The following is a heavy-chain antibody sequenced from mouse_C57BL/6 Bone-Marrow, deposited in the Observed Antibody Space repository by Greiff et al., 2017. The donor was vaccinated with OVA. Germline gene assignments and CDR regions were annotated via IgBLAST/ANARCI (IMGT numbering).Heavy chain of an antibody. J-gene: IGHJ3*01. CDR3: AREGAYYSKGFAY. CDR2: INPGSGGT. D-gene: IGHD2-5*01. V-gene: IGHV1-54*01. CDR1: GYAFTNYL. Sequence: QVQLQQSGAELVRPGTSVKVSCKASGYAFTNYLIEWVKQRPGQGLEWIGVINPGSGGTNYNEKFKGKATLTADKYSSTAYMQLSSLTSEDSAVYFCAREGAYYSKGFAYWGQGTLVTVSA.